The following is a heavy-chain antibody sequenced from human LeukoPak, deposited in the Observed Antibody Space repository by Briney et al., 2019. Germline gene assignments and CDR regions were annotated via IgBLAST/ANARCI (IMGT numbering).Heavy chain of an antibody. D-gene: IGHD3-22*01. V-gene: IGHV1-2*02. J-gene: IGHJ4*02. CDR1: GYTFTGYY. Sequence: ASVKVSCKASGYTFTGYYMHWVRQAPGQGLEWMGWINPNSGGTNYAQKFQGRVTMTRDTSISTAYMELSRLRSDDTAVYYCARIDDSSGYYYRYWGQGTLVTASS. CDR2: INPNSGGT. CDR3: ARIDDSSGYYYRY.